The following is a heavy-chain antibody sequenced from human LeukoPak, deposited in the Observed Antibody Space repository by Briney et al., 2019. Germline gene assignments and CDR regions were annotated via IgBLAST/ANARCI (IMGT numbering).Heavy chain of an antibody. CDR3: ARTYSGSLRGAFDI. D-gene: IGHD1-26*01. CDR1: GYTFTSYG. Sequence: ASVKVSCKASGYTFTSYGISWVRQATGQGLEWMGWMNPNSGNTGYAQKFQGRVTMTTDTSTSTAYMELRSLRSDDTAVYYCARTYSGSLRGAFDIWGQGTMVTVSS. V-gene: IGHV1-18*01. J-gene: IGHJ3*02. CDR2: MNPNSGNT.